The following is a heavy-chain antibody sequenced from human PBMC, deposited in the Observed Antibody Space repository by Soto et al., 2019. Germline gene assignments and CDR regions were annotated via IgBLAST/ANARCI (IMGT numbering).Heavy chain of an antibody. D-gene: IGHD6-6*01. J-gene: IGHJ6*02. V-gene: IGHV3-23*01. CDR2: ISGSGDST. CDR1: GFTFSSYA. CDR3: AKDSIAGRPDYNYGMDV. Sequence: GSLRLSCAASGFTFSSYAMSWVRQAPGKGLEWVSGISGSGDSTYYADSVRGRFTISRDNSNNSCYLQINSLRGEDTAVYYCAKDSIAGRPDYNYGMDVWGQGTTVTVSS.